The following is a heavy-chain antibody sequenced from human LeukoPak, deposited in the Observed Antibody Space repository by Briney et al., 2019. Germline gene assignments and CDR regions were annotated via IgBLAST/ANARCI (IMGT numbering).Heavy chain of an antibody. CDR3: AKDLAIAVAGNGYFDY. J-gene: IGHJ4*02. V-gene: IGHV3-23*01. D-gene: IGHD6-19*01. CDR1: GFTFSSYA. CDR2: IRGSGGST. Sequence: QPGGSLRLSCAASGFTFSSYAMSWVRQAPGKGLEWVSAIRGSGGSTYYADSVKGRFTISRDNSKNMLYLQMNSLRAEDTAVYYCAKDLAIAVAGNGYFDYWGQGTLVTVSS.